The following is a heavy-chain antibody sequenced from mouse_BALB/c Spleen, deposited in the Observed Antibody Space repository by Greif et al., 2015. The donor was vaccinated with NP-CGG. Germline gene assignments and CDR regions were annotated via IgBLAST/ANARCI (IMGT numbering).Heavy chain of an antibody. J-gene: IGHJ3*01. CDR1: GYTFTDYA. Sequence: QVQLQQSRAELVRPGVSVKISCKGSGYTFTDYAMHWVKQSHAKSLEWIGVISTYYGDASYNQKFKGKATMTVDKSSSTAYMELARLTSEDSAIYYCARGELSTMITTWFAYWGQGTLVTVSA. CDR2: ISTYYGDA. CDR3: ARGELSTMITTWFAY. D-gene: IGHD2-4*01. V-gene: IGHV1S137*01.